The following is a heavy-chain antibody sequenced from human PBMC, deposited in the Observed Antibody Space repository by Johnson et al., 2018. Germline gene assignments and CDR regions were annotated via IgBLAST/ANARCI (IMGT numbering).Heavy chain of an antibody. CDR2: ISYDGSNK. J-gene: IGHJ6*03. V-gene: IGHV3-30*18. CDR3: AKDGVVTTLYYYYDMDG. Sequence: VQLVESGGGVVQPGRSLRLSCAASGFTFSSYGMHWVRQAPGKGLEWVAVISYDGSNKYYADSVKGRFTISRENSTNTRYLQMNSLRAEDPAVYYCAKDGVVTTLYYYYDMDGWGKGTTVTVSS. D-gene: IGHD4-17*01. CDR1: GFTFSSYG.